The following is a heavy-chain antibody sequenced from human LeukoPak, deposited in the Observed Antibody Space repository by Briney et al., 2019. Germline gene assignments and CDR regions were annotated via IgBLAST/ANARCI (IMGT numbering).Heavy chain of an antibody. CDR1: GYTFTGYY. Sequence: ASVKVSCKASGYTFTGYYMHWVRQAPGQGLEWMGWINPNSGGTNYAQKFQGRVTMTRDTSISTAYMELSRLRSDDTAVYYCARDGLYYYGSGSFYNWFDPWGQGTLVTVSS. J-gene: IGHJ5*02. CDR3: ARDGLYYYGSGSFYNWFDP. CDR2: INPNSGGT. D-gene: IGHD3-10*01. V-gene: IGHV1-2*02.